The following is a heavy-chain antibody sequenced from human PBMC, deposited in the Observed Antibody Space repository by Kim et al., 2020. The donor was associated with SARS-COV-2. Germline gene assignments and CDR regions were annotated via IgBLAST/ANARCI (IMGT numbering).Heavy chain of an antibody. CDR3: TTDPGGTYYYGSGYYYYGMDV. D-gene: IGHD3-10*01. V-gene: IGHV3-15*01. J-gene: IGHJ6*02. CDR1: GFTFSNAW. CDR2: IKSKTDGGTT. Sequence: GGSLRLSCAASGFTFSNAWMSWVRQAPGKGLEWVGRIKSKTDGGTTDYAAPVKGRFTISRDDSKNTLYLQMNSLKTEDTAVYYCTTDPGGTYYYGSGYYYYGMDVWGQGTTVTVSS.